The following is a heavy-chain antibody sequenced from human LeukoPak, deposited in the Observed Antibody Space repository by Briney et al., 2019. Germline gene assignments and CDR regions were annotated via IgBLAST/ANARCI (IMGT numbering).Heavy chain of an antibody. D-gene: IGHD4-11*01. CDR1: GGTFSSYA. CDR2: IIPILGIA. V-gene: IGHV1-69*04. CDR3: ARGLHMDV. Sequence: SVKVSCKASGGTFSSYAISWVRQAPGQGLEWMGRIIPILGIANYAQKFQGRVTITADKSTSTAYMELRSLRSDDTAVYYCARGLHMDVWGQGTTVIVSS. J-gene: IGHJ6*02.